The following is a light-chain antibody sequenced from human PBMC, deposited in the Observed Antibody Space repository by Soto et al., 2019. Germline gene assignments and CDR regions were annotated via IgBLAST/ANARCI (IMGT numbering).Light chain of an antibody. V-gene: IGKV1-5*01. CDR1: QSISSW. Sequence: DIQMTQSPSTLSASVGDRVTITCRASQSISSWLAWYQQKPGKAPKLLIYDASSLESGVPSRFSGSGSGTEFTLTFSSLQPDDFATCYCQQYNSYSWTFGQGTKVEIK. J-gene: IGKJ1*01. CDR3: QQYNSYSWT. CDR2: DAS.